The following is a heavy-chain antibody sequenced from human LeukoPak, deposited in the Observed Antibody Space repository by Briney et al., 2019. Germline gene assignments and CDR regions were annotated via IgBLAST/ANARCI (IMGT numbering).Heavy chain of an antibody. V-gene: IGHV3-21*01. Sequence: PGGSLRLSCAASGFTFSTYSMNWVRQAPGKGLEWVSSISSISNYIYYTDSVKGRFTISRDNAKNSLYLQMNSLRAEDTAVYYCARGSGVEHNCFDPWGQGTPVTVSS. CDR2: ISSISNYI. D-gene: IGHD2-8*01. CDR3: ARGSGVEHNCFDP. CDR1: GFTFSTYS. J-gene: IGHJ5*02.